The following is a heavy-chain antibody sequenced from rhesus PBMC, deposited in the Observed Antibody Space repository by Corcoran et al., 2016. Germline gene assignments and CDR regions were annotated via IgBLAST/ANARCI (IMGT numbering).Heavy chain of an antibody. J-gene: IGHJ5-2*02. Sequence: QVQLQESGPGLLKPSETLSLTFPVSGGYISGGYGWAWVRKPPGEGTEWIGSIYSSSGNNYYNPSLKSRVTISTATSKTQFSLKLSSVTAADTAVYYCARESGTAGTARSLDVWGRGVLVTVSS. V-gene: IGHV4S7*01. D-gene: IGHD1-1*01. CDR3: ARESGTAGTARSLDV. CDR2: IYSSSGNN. CDR1: GGYISGGYG.